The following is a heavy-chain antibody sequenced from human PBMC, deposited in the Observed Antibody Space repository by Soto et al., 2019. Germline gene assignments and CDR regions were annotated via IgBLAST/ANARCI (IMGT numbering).Heavy chain of an antibody. CDR1: GFIFRDHW. D-gene: IGHD3-22*01. CDR3: ARGYSSGPDY. CDR2: INGDGSTT. Sequence: EVPLVESGGGLVQPGGSLRLSCAASGFIFRDHWMHWVRQAPGKGLVWVSRINGDGSTTSYADSVKGRFTISRDNAKSTLYLQLNSLRAEDTGLYYCARGYSSGPDYWGQGTLVTVSS. J-gene: IGHJ4*02. V-gene: IGHV3-74*01.